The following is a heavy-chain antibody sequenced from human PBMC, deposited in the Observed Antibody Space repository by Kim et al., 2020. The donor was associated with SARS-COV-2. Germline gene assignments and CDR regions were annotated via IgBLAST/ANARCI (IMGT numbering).Heavy chain of an antibody. Sequence: GGSLRLSCAASEFTFSSYWMSWVRQAPGKGLEWVANIKQDGSEKYYVDSVKGRITISRDNAKNSLYLQMNSLRAEDTAVYYCVRDLLGGFDCWGQGTLVTVSS. V-gene: IGHV3-7*01. CDR3: VRDLLGGFDC. J-gene: IGHJ4*02. CDR1: EFTFSSYW. CDR2: IKQDGSEK. D-gene: IGHD3-16*01.